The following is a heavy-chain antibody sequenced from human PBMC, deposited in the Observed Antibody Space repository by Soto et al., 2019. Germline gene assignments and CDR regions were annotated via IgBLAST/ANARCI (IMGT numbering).Heavy chain of an antibody. CDR3: ARYQMVYAISGGRFAP. D-gene: IGHD2-8*01. J-gene: IGHJ5*02. CDR1: GGSISSYY. V-gene: IGHV4-59*01. Sequence: SETLSLTCTVSGGSISSYYWSWIRQPPGKGLEWIGYIYYSGSTNYNPSLKSRVTISVDTSKNQFSLKLSSVTAADTAVYYCARYQMVYAISGGRFAPWGQGTLVTVS. CDR2: IYYSGST.